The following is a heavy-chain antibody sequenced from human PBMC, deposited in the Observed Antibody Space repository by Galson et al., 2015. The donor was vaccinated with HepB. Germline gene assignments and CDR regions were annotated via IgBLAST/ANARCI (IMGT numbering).Heavy chain of an antibody. J-gene: IGHJ3*02. CDR2: IWYDGSNK. D-gene: IGHD3-22*01. CDR3: ARGAGDSSVHDAFDI. CDR1: GFTFSSYG. Sequence: LRLSCAASGFTFSSYGMHWVRQAPGKGLEWVGLIWYDGSNKYYADSVKGRFTISRDNSKNTIYLQMNSLRAEDTAVYYCARGAGDSSVHDAFDIWGQGTMVTVSS. V-gene: IGHV3-33*01.